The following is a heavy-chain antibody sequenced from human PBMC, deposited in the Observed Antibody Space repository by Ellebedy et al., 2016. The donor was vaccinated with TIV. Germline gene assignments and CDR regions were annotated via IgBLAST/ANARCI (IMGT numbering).Heavy chain of an antibody. D-gene: IGHD3-22*01. J-gene: IGHJ4*02. Sequence: ASVKVSXXASGYTFTGYYIYWVRQAPGQGLEWMGWINPNSGGTNYAQKFQGRVTMTRDTSISTAYMELSSLRPEDTAVYYCARGGYNYDRSNYHPLDYWGQGTPVTVSS. CDR1: GYTFTGYY. CDR3: ARGGYNYDRSNYHPLDY. CDR2: INPNSGGT. V-gene: IGHV1-2*02.